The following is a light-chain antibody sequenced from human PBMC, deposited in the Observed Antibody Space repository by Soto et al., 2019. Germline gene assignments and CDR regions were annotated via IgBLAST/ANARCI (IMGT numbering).Light chain of an antibody. CDR3: QQYGSSPRT. CDR1: QSISSSTY. V-gene: IGKV3-20*01. CDR2: GAS. J-gene: IGKJ1*01. Sequence: EIVLTQSPGTLSLSPGERATLSRRASQSISSSTYLSWYQQKPGQAPRLVIYGASSRATGIPDRFSGSGSGTDFTLTISRLEPEDFAVYYCQQYGSSPRTFGQGTKVDIK.